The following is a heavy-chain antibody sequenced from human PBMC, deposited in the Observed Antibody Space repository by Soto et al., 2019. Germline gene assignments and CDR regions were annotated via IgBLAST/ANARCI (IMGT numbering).Heavy chain of an antibody. V-gene: IGHV4-59*01. CDR2: IYDSGST. CDR1: GGSTSGYS. J-gene: IGHJ5*02. CDR3: ARGRAWYDN. Sequence: SETLSLTCIVSGGSTSGYSWSWIRQSPGKGLEWIGCIYDSGSTDYNPSLGSRVTISVDTSKNRVSLRLSSVTAADTAVYYCARGRAWYDNWGQGALVTVSS.